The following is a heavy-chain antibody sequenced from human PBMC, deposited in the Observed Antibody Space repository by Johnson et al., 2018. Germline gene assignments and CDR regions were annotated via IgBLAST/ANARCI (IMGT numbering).Heavy chain of an antibody. CDR1: GFNFRISW. J-gene: IGHJ4*02. CDR2: IKADGSEK. V-gene: IGHV3-7*01. Sequence: VQLQESGGGLVQPGGSLRLSCAASGFNFRISWMSWIRQTPEKGLEWVAIIKADGSEKYYVDSVEGRFTIPKDNVNNSVSLQMNSLRAEDPAVYYCAKDGGWHPDSWGLGTLVTVSS. CDR3: AKDGGWHPDS. D-gene: IGHD6-19*01.